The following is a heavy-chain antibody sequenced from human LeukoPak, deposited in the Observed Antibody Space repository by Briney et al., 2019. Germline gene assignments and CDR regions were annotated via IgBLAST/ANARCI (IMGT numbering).Heavy chain of an antibody. CDR1: GYSVSGAYY. Sequence: TSETLSLTCSVSGYSVSGAYYWGWIRQPPGKGLEWIGTMYHSGNSYYNPSLQSRVTISVDTSKNQFSLKLISVTAADTAVYYCARFVTGGLYYFDYWGQGTLVIVSS. D-gene: IGHD6-19*01. J-gene: IGHJ4*02. CDR3: ARFVTGGLYYFDY. V-gene: IGHV4-38-2*01. CDR2: MYHSGNS.